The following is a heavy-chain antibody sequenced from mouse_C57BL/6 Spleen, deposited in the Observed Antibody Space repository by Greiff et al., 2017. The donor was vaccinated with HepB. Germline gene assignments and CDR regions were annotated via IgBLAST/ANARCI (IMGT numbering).Heavy chain of an antibody. V-gene: IGHV3-6*01. CDR2: ISYDGSN. J-gene: IGHJ2*01. CDR1: GYSITSGYY. CDR3: AGGSSYWFDY. D-gene: IGHD1-1*01. Sequence: ESGPGLVKPSQSLSLTCSVTGYSITSGYYWNWIRQFPGNKLEWMGYISYDGSNNYNPSLKNRISITRDTSKNQCFLKLNSVTTEDTATYYCAGGSSYWFDYWGQGTTLTVSS.